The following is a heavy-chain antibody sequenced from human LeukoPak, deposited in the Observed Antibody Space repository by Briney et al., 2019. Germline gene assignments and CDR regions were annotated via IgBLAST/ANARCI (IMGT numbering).Heavy chain of an antibody. D-gene: IGHD2-15*01. V-gene: IGHV4-34*01. J-gene: IGHJ3*02. CDR3: ARTACGGTCYSQRGAFDI. CDR2: IYYSGST. Sequence: SETLSLTCAVYGGSFSRYYWTWIRQPPGKGLEWIGSIYYSGSTYDNPSLKSRVTISVDTSKNQFSLKLSSLTAADTAVYYCARTACGGTCYSQRGAFDIWGQGTMVTVSS. CDR1: GGSFSRYY.